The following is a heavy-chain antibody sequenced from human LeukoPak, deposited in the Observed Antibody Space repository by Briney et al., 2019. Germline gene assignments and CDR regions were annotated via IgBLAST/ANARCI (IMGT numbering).Heavy chain of an antibody. D-gene: IGHD3-16*01. CDR1: GSTFISYS. CDR2: IYSGGST. V-gene: IGHV3-53*01. CDR3: PTLGSHGGMDV. Sequence: GGPLNLPVPPPGSTFISYSMTGFRQPPGKGLEWVSVIYSGGSTYYADSVKGRFTISRDNSKNTLYLQMNSLRAEDTAVYYCPTLGSHGGMDVWGQGTTVTVSS. J-gene: IGHJ6*02.